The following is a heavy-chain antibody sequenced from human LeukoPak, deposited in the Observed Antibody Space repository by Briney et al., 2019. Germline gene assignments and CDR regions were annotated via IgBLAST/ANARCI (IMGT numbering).Heavy chain of an antibody. V-gene: IGHV1-2*02. CDR3: ARRSRNGTDAFDI. J-gene: IGHJ3*02. CDR2: IDPNNGDT. D-gene: IGHD1-14*01. CDR1: TYTFTDYY. Sequence: ASVKVSCKASTYTFTDYYLHWVRQAPGQGPEYLGWIDPNNGDTDYAQNFQGRVTMTRARSITTGYMELSGLTSDDTAVYYCARRSRNGTDAFDIWGQGTMVTVSS.